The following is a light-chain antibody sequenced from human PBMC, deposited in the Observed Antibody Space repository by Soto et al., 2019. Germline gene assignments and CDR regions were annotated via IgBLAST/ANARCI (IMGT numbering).Light chain of an antibody. Sequence: MMMTQSPATLSVSPGERVTLSCRTSHSVNSHVAWYQQKPGQAPRLLLYGASTRATGIPVRFSGSGFGTEFTLTISSLQSEDFAIYYCQQRNIWPPVTFGQGTRLEIK. V-gene: IGKV3-15*01. CDR3: QQRNIWPPVT. CDR1: HSVNSH. J-gene: IGKJ5*01. CDR2: GAS.